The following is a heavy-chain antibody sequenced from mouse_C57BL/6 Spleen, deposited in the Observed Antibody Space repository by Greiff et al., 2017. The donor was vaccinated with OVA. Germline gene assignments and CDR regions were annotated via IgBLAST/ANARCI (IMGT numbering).Heavy chain of an antibody. CDR2: IYPGDGDT. J-gene: IGHJ2*01. Sequence: QVQLQQSGPELVKPGASVKISCKASGYAFSSSWMNWVKQRPGKGLEWIGRIYPGDGDTNYNGKFKGKATLTADKSSSTAYMQLSSLTSEDSAVYFCAIGSDYDGFDYWGQGTTLTVSS. CDR1: GYAFSSSW. D-gene: IGHD2-4*01. V-gene: IGHV1-82*01. CDR3: AIGSDYDGFDY.